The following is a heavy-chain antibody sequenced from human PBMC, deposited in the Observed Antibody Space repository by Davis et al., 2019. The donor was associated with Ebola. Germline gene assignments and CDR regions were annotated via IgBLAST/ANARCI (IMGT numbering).Heavy chain of an antibody. D-gene: IGHD1-14*01. J-gene: IGHJ3*01. Sequence: GESLKISCAASGFTFDDYAMSWVRQAPGKGLEWLAVIWYDGSREYIADSMKGRFTISRDNSRNTLFLQVNSLRVEDTAVYYCARDHAIGQPLSTFDVWGQGTTVTVAS. CDR1: GFTFDDYA. CDR2: IWYDGSRE. V-gene: IGHV3-33*08. CDR3: ARDHAIGQPLSTFDV.